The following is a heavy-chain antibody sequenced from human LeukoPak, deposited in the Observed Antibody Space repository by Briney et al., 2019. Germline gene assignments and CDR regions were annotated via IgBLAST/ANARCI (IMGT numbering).Heavy chain of an antibody. CDR3: AKGGYYDSSGYIDY. J-gene: IGHJ4*02. Sequence: QPGGSLRLSCAASGFTFSSYVMSWVRQAPGKGLEWVSAISGSGGSTYYADSVKGRFTISRDNSKNTLYLQMNSLRAEDTAVYYCAKGGYYDSSGYIDYWGQGTLVTVSS. CDR1: GFTFSSYV. V-gene: IGHV3-23*01. D-gene: IGHD3-22*01. CDR2: ISGSGGST.